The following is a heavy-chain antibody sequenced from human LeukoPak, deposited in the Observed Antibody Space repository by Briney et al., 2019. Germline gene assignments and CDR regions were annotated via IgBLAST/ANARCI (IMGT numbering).Heavy chain of an antibody. Sequence: PSETLSLTCAVYGGSFSGYYWSWIRQPPGKGLEWVGGINHSGSTNYNPSLKSRVTISVDTSKNQFSLKLSSVTAADTAVYYCARTGYSSTRRGAFDIWGQGTMVTVSS. CDR1: GGSFSGYY. CDR3: ARTGYSSTRRGAFDI. D-gene: IGHD6-13*01. J-gene: IGHJ3*02. V-gene: IGHV4-34*01. CDR2: INHSGST.